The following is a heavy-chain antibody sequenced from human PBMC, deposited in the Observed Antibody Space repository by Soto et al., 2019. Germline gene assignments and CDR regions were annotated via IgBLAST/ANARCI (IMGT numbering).Heavy chain of an antibody. D-gene: IGHD3-10*01. Sequence: QVQLVQSGAEVKRPGSSVKVSCKASGDMFRNSAFTWVRQAPGQGLAWMGVIIPLFRKTDVAQKFQGRVNLTADESTSSLYMVLSSRTSEDTAVYFCARARLSNGDPNIYFFYGLDVWGQGTTITVSS. CDR3: ARARLSNGDPNIYFFYGLDV. CDR1: GDMFRNSA. CDR2: IIPLFRKT. J-gene: IGHJ6*02. V-gene: IGHV1-69*01.